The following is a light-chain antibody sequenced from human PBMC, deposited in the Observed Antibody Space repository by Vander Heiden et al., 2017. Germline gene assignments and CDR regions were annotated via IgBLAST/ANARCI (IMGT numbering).Light chain of an antibody. V-gene: IGKV2-28*01. CDR3: SRALATAST. CDR1: QSLLHTNGYNY. Sequence: DIVMTQSPLSLPVTPGEPASISCRSSQSLLHTNGYNYLDWYLQKLGQSPQLLIHLASNRASGVPDRVTPSGSGTDFTLKMSSVDVEDVRVYYCSRALATASTFQQASKTE. CDR2: LAS. J-gene: IGKJ2*01.